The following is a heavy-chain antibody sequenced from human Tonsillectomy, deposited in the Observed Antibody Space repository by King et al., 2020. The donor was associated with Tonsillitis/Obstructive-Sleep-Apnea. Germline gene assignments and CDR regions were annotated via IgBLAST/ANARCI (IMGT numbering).Heavy chain of an antibody. Sequence: QLVQSGGGLVQPGGSLRLYCAASGFTFSSYEMNWVRQAPGKGMEWVSYISSSGSTIYYADSVKGRFTICRDNAKNSLYLQMNSLRAEDTAVYYCARAIYDFWSGYYFYYWGQGTLVTVSS. CDR1: GFTFSSYE. V-gene: IGHV3-48*03. CDR2: ISSSGSTI. CDR3: ARAIYDFWSGYYFYY. J-gene: IGHJ4*02. D-gene: IGHD3-3*01.